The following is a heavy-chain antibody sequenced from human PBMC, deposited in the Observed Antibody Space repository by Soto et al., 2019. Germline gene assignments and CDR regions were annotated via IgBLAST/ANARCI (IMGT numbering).Heavy chain of an antibody. CDR1: GYSFTSYW. CDR3: AIQHCSSTSCYQYYYYGMDV. CDR2: IYPGDSDT. V-gene: IGHV5-51*01. J-gene: IGHJ6*02. Sequence: PGESLKISCKGSGYSFTSYWIGWVRQMPGKGLEWMGIIYPGDSDTRYSPSFQGQVTISADKSISTAYLQWSSLKASDTAMYYCAIQHCSSTSCYQYYYYGMDVWGQGTTVTVSS. D-gene: IGHD2-2*01.